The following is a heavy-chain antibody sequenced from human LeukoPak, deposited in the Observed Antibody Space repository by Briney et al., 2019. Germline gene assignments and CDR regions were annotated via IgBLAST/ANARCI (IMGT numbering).Heavy chain of an antibody. V-gene: IGHV1-18*01. CDR3: ARDHGFSGGSYFDTFDI. D-gene: IGHD1-26*01. Sequence: ASVKVSCKASGYIFTTYGISWVRQAPGQGLEWMGWISGYNDDTNYAQKLQGRVTMTTDTSTSTAYMELRSLTSDDTAVYYCARDHGFSGGSYFDTFDIWGRGPMVTVSS. J-gene: IGHJ3*02. CDR2: ISGYNDDT. CDR1: GYIFTTYG.